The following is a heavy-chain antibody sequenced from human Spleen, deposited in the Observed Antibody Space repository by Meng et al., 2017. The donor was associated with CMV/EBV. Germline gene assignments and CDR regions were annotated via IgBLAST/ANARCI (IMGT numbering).Heavy chain of an antibody. CDR2: INPNSGGT. V-gene: IGHV1-2*02. CDR1: YTFTGYY. CDR3: AREQDIVVVPAAMGADY. Sequence: YTFTGYYMHWVRQAPGRGLEWKGGINPNSGGTNYAQKFQGRVTMTRDTSISTAYMELSRLRSDDTAVYYCAREQDIVVVPAAMGADYWGQGTLVTVSS. J-gene: IGHJ4*02. D-gene: IGHD2-2*01.